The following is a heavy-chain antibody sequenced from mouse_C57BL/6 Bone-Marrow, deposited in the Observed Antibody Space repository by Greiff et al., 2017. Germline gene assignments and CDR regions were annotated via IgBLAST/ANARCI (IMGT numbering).Heavy chain of an antibody. CDR2: IYPGNSDT. V-gene: IGHV1-5*01. J-gene: IGHJ2*01. Sequence: EVQLQQSGTVLARPGASVKMSCKTSGYTFPSYWMHWVKQRPGQGLEWLGAIYPGNSDTSSNQKVKGKAKLTAVTSASTAYMELSSLTNEDSAVYYCTRTYYGNEDFDYWGQGTTRTGSS. CDR1: GYTFPSYW. CDR3: TRTYYGNEDFDY. D-gene: IGHD2-10*01.